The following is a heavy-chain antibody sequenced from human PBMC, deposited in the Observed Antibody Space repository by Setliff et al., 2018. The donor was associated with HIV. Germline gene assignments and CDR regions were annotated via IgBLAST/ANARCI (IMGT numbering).Heavy chain of an antibody. CDR2: INPSRHNT. J-gene: IGHJ4*02. D-gene: IGHD4-17*01. CDR1: GYTFTDYF. V-gene: IGHV1-2*06. CDR3: ARLLTRYDSGNDYGDYGDFDY. Sequence: ASVKVSCKASGYTFTDYFIHWVRQAPGQGLEWMGRINPSRHNTIYAPRYQGRVTMTRDTSISTAYMELRSLRSDDTAVYYCARLLTRYDSGNDYGDYGDFDYWGQGTLVTVSS.